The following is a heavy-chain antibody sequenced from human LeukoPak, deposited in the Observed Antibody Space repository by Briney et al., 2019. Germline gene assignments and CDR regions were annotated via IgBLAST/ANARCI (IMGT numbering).Heavy chain of an antibody. Sequence: PGGSLRLSCAASGFTVSSNYMSWVRQAPGKGLEWVSVIHSGGSTYYADSVKGRFTISRDNSKNTLYLQMNSLRAEDTAVYYCARAVRGVNFDYWGQGTLVTVSS. CDR2: IHSGGST. CDR1: GFTVSSNY. V-gene: IGHV3-53*01. CDR3: ARAVRGVNFDY. J-gene: IGHJ4*02. D-gene: IGHD3-10*01.